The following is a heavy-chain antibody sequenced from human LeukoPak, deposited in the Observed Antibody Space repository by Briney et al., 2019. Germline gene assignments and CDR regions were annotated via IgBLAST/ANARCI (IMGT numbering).Heavy chain of an antibody. CDR2: IYSGGST. D-gene: IGHD2-2*01. Sequence: PGGSLRLSCAASGFTVSSSYMSWVRQAPGKGLEWVSSIYSGGSTYYAASVKGRFTISRDNSKNTLFLQMNSLRAEDTALYYCARDRALPATGYYFDHWGQGTRVTVSS. CDR3: ARDRALPATGYYFDH. CDR1: GFTVSSSY. V-gene: IGHV3-53*01. J-gene: IGHJ4*02.